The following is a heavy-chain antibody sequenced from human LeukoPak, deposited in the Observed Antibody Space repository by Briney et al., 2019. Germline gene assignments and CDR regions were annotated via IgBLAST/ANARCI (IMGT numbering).Heavy chain of an antibody. D-gene: IGHD6-6*01. J-gene: IGHJ4*02. CDR2: INLNSGGA. Sequence: GASVTLSCKSSGYTFTVYYMHWVRQAPGQGLEWMGWINLNSGGADYAQKFQGRVTVTIATSISTAYMELSRLRSDDTAVYYCAIPDPHQAYSSSSGFDFWGQGTLVTVSP. CDR3: AIPDPHQAYSSSSGFDF. V-gene: IGHV1-2*02. CDR1: GYTFTVYY.